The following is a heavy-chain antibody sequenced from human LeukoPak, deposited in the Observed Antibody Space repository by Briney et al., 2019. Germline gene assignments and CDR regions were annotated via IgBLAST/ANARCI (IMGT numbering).Heavy chain of an antibody. CDR3: ARGVRGSGWTYYYYYMDV. CDR2: IYYSGST. Sequence: SETLSLACTVSGGSISSYYWSWIRQPPGKGLEWIGYIYYSGSTNYNPSLKSRVTISVDTSKNQFSLKLSSVTAADTAVYYCARGVRGSGWTYYYYYMDVWGKGTTVTVSS. D-gene: IGHD6-19*01. CDR1: GGSISSYY. V-gene: IGHV4-59*01. J-gene: IGHJ6*03.